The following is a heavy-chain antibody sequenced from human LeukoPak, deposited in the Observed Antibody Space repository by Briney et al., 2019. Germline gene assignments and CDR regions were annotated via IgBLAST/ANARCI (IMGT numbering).Heavy chain of an antibody. CDR2: IIPIFGTA. D-gene: IGHD5-24*01. CDR1: GVTFSSYA. CDR3: ARSPLGRDGYNFPFYFDY. V-gene: IGHV1-69*13. Sequence: GASVKVSCKASGVTFSSYAISWVRQAPGQGLEWMGGIIPIFGTANYAQKFQGRVTITADESTSTAYMELSSLRSEDTAVYYCARSPLGRDGYNFPFYFDYWGQGTLVTVSS. J-gene: IGHJ4*02.